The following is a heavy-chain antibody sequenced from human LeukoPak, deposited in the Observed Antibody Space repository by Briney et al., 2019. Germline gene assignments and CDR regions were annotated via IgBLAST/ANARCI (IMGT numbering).Heavy chain of an antibody. Sequence: SETLSLTCTVSGYSISSGYYWGWIRQPPGKGLEWIGSIYHSGSSSYNPSLKSRATISVDTSKNQFSLKLTSVTAADTAVYYCARKKALPLMVRGATSGNWFDPWGQGTLVTVSS. CDR1: GYSISSGYY. D-gene: IGHD3-10*01. J-gene: IGHJ5*02. CDR2: IYHSGSS. CDR3: ARKKALPLMVRGATSGNWFDP. V-gene: IGHV4-38-2*02.